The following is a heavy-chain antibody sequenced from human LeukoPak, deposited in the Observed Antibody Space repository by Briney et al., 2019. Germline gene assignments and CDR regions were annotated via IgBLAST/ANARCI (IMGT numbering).Heavy chain of an antibody. J-gene: IGHJ4*02. V-gene: IGHV1-24*01. D-gene: IGHD1-26*01. CDR3: ATGTSGSYYVGIVRPIDY. CDR1: GYTLTELP. Sequence: GAPVKVSCKVSGYTLTELPIHWVRQAPGKGLEWMGGFDPDDGETVYAQMFQGRVTMTEDTSSDTASMELSSLRSEDTAVYYCATGTSGSYYVGIVRPIDYWGQGNLVSVSS. CDR2: FDPDDGET.